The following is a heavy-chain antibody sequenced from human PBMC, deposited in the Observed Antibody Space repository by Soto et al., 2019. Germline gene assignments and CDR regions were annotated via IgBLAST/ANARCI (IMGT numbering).Heavy chain of an antibody. CDR2: IDPSDSYT. CDR3: ARLRSSGLTFFDY. CDR1: GYSFTSYW. Sequence: GESLKISCNGSGYSFTSYWIGWVRQMPWKGLEWMGRIDPSDSYTNYSPSFQGHVTISADKSISTAYLQWSSLKASDTAMYYCARLRSSGLTFFDYWGQGTLVTVPS. V-gene: IGHV5-10-1*01. J-gene: IGHJ4*02. D-gene: IGHD6-19*01.